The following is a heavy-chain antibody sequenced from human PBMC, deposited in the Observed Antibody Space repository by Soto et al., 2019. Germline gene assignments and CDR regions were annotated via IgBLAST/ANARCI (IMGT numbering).Heavy chain of an antibody. J-gene: IGHJ4*02. V-gene: IGHV3-23*01. D-gene: IGHD3-10*01. Sequence: EVQLLESGGGLVQPGGSLRLSCAASGFTFSSYAMSWVRQAPGKGLEWVSAISGSGGSTYYADSVKGRFTISRDNSKNTLYLQMNSLRAEDTAVYYCAKDLGPYYGSGSYVDYCGQGTLVTVSS. CDR1: GFTFSSYA. CDR3: AKDLGPYYGSGSYVDY. CDR2: ISGSGGST.